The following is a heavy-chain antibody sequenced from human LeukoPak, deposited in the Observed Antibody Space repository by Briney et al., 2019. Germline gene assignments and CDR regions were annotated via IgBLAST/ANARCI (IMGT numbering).Heavy chain of an antibody. CDR3: AKMNYGFWSGNSGGYFDY. CDR1: GGSISSSSYY. D-gene: IGHD3-3*01. Sequence: SETLSLTCTVSGGSISSSSYYWGWIRQPPGKGLEWIGSIYYSGSTNQNPSLKSRVTISVDTSKNQFSLKLSSVTAADTAVYYCAKMNYGFWSGNSGGYFDYWGQGTLVTVSS. V-gene: IGHV4-39*07. J-gene: IGHJ4*02. CDR2: IYYSGST.